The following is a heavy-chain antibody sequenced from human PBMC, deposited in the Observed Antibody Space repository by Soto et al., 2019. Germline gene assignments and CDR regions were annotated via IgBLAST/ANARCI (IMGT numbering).Heavy chain of an antibody. Sequence: QVQLVQSGAEVKKPGASVKVSCKASGYTFTNYDINWVRQATGQGLEWMGWMNPTSGITGYAQKFQGRVTMTRNTSITTAYLALSSLRSDDTALYYCATSVVSTITSVDYWGQGTLVTVSS. CDR3: ATSVVSTITSVDY. D-gene: IGHD5-12*01. CDR1: GYTFTNYD. J-gene: IGHJ4*02. CDR2: MNPTSGIT. V-gene: IGHV1-8*01.